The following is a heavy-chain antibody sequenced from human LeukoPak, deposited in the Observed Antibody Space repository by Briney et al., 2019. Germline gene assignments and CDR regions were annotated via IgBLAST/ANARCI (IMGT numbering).Heavy chain of an antibody. Sequence: GGSLRLSCAASGFTFSSYSMNWVRQAPGKGLEWVSSISSSSSYIYYADSVKGRFTISRDNAKNSLYLQMNSLRAEDTAVYYCARRGSSGYYYYYPLDYWGQGTLVTVSS. CDR1: GFTFSSYS. CDR2: ISSSSSYI. CDR3: ARRGSSGYYYYYPLDY. V-gene: IGHV3-21*01. D-gene: IGHD3-22*01. J-gene: IGHJ4*02.